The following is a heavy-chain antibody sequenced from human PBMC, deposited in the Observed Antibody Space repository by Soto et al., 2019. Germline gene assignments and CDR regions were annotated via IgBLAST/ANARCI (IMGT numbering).Heavy chain of an antibody. J-gene: IGHJ4*02. Sequence: GGSLRLSCAASGFTFSSYGFHWVRQAPGKGLEWVAVISNDGKNKYSADSVKGRFTISRDNSKNTLYLQMNSLRAEDTAVYYCATYYGDYAVFDYWGQGTLVTVSS. V-gene: IGHV3-30*03. CDR2: ISNDGKNK. CDR1: GFTFSSYG. CDR3: ATYYGDYAVFDY. D-gene: IGHD4-17*01.